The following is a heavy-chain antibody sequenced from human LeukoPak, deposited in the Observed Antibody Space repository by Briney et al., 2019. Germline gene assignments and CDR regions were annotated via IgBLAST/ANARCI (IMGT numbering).Heavy chain of an antibody. Sequence: SETLSLTCAVYGGSFSGYYWSWIRQPPGKGLEWIGEINHSGSTNYNPSLKSRVTISVDTSKNQFSLKLSPVTAADTAVYYCARGGSSSRRNSYYYYYYYMDVWGKGTTVTVSS. D-gene: IGHD6-6*01. CDR1: GGSFSGYY. V-gene: IGHV4-34*01. J-gene: IGHJ6*03. CDR2: INHSGST. CDR3: ARGGSSSRRNSYYYYYYYMDV.